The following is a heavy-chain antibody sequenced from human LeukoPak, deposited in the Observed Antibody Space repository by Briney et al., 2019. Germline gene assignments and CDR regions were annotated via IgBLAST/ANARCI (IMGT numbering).Heavy chain of an antibody. V-gene: IGHV1-2*02. J-gene: IGHJ6*03. CDR3: ARGPAYYYVSSGYYSDYYYYMDV. D-gene: IGHD3-22*01. Sequence: ASVKVSCKASGYTFTGYYMHWVRQAPGQGLEWMGWINPNSGGTNYAQKFQGRVTMTRDTSISTAYMELSRLRSDDTAVYYCARGPAYYYVSSGYYSDYYYYMDVWGKGTTVTISS. CDR1: GYTFTGYY. CDR2: INPNSGGT.